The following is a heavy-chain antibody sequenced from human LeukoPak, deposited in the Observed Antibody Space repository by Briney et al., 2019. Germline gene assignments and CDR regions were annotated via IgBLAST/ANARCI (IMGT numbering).Heavy chain of an antibody. Sequence: PGGSLRLSCAASGFTFSSYWMNWARQAPGKGLEWVAVIWYDGSNKYYADSVKGRFTISRDNSKNTLYLQMNSLRAEDTAVYYCARDSRQEDNYYFDYWGQGTLVTVSS. CDR2: IWYDGSNK. CDR1: GFTFSSYW. J-gene: IGHJ4*02. CDR3: ARDSRQEDNYYFDY. D-gene: IGHD1-1*01. V-gene: IGHV3-33*08.